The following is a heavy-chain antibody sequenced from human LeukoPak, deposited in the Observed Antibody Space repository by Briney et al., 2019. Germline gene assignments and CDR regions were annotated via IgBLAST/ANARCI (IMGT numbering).Heavy chain of an antibody. CDR1: GGSFSGYY. CDR2: INHSGST. Sequence: PSETLSLTCAVYGGSFSGYYWSWIRQPPGKGLEWIGEINHSGSTNYNPSLKSRVTISVDTSKNQFSLKLSSVTAADTAVYYCASGIDIVVVPAAPSSYGMDVWGQGTTVTVSS. D-gene: IGHD2-2*01. J-gene: IGHJ6*02. CDR3: ASGIDIVVVPAAPSSYGMDV. V-gene: IGHV4-34*01.